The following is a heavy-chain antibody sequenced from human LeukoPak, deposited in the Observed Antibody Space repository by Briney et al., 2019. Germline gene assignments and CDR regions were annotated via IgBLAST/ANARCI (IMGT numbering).Heavy chain of an antibody. CDR3: ARSRGAGPGIAVAGTIWFDP. CDR2: IIPIFGRA. Sequence: SVKVSCKASGGTFSNYAISWVRQAPGQGLEWMGGIIPIFGRANYAQKFQGRVTMTRDTSISTAYMELSRLRSDDTAVYYCARSRGAGPGIAVAGTIWFDPWGQGTLVTVSS. CDR1: GGTFSNYA. V-gene: IGHV1-69*05. D-gene: IGHD6-19*01. J-gene: IGHJ5*02.